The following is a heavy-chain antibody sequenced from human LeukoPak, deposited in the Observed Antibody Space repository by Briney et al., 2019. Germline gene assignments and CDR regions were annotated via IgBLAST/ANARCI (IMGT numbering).Heavy chain of an antibody. D-gene: IGHD1-1*01. CDR2: IYYSGST. J-gene: IGHJ4*02. CDR3: AKRAELQLESQYYFDY. Sequence: SETLSLTCTVSGGSIRSYYWSWIRQPPGKGLEWIGYIYYSGSTNYNPSLKSRVTISVDTSKNQFSLKLSSVTAAVTAVYYCAKRAELQLESQYYFDYWGQGTLVTVSS. V-gene: IGHV4-59*01. CDR1: GGSIRSYY.